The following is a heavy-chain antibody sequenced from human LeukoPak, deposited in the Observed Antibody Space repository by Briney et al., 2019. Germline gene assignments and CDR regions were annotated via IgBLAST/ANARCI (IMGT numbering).Heavy chain of an antibody. D-gene: IGHD3-3*01. CDR3: AKDSWHRRLTYESTDLWF. V-gene: IGHV3-9*01. CDR1: GFTFDDYA. CDR2: INWDSVMI. J-gene: IGHJ4*02. Sequence: GGSLRLSCAASGFTFDDYAMHWVRQAPGKGLEWASGINWDSVMIHYADSVKGRFTISRDNAKNSLYLHMNSLRAEDTAIYYCAKDSWHRRLTYESTDLWFWGQGTLVIVSS.